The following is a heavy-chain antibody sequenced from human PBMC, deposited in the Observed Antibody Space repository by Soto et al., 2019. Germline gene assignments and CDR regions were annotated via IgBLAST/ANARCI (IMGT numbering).Heavy chain of an antibody. V-gene: IGHV1-18*01. Sequence: QVQLVQSGAEVKKPGASVKVSCKASGYTFSNYGISWVRQAPGQGLEWMGWISAYNGNTNYAQKLQGRVTTTTDTSTSTAYMELRSLRSDDTAVYYCAREPTSEQLWLHYYGMDVWGQGTTVTVSS. CDR2: ISAYNGNT. D-gene: IGHD5-18*01. J-gene: IGHJ6*02. CDR1: GYTFSNYG. CDR3: AREPTSEQLWLHYYGMDV.